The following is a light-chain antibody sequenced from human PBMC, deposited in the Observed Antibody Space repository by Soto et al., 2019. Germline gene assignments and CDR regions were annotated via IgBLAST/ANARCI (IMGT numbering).Light chain of an antibody. V-gene: IGLV2-14*01. CDR3: SSYTSSSTRV. CDR2: EVT. J-gene: IGLJ1*01. CDR1: SSDVGGYNS. Sequence: QSALTQPASVSGSPGQSITISCTGTSSDVGGYNSVSWYQQHPGKAPKLVIYEVTNRPSGISNRFSGSKSGNTASLTISGLQAEGEADYYCSSYTSSSTRVFGTGTKVTVL.